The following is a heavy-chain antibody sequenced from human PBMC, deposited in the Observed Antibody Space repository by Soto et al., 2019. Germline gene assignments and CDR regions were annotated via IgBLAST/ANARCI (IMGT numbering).Heavy chain of an antibody. D-gene: IGHD1-26*01. V-gene: IGHV4-34*01. CDR1: GGSFSGYI. CDR2: INHSGSS. Sequence: SETLSLTCAVSGGSFSGYIWTWIRQTPGKGLQWIGQINHSGSSIYNPSLKNRVTISTMSNNKFSLELSSVTAADTAVYYCTKGLFSGSYYAGGWYYFDSWGQGTMVIGSS. CDR3: TKGLFSGSYYAGGWYYFDS. J-gene: IGHJ4*02.